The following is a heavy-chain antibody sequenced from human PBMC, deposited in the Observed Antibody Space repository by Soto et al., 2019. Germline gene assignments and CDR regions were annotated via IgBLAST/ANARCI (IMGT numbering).Heavy chain of an antibody. V-gene: IGHV3-23*01. CDR1: GFTFSSYA. CDR3: AKQNDYIWGSYRSRYYFDY. CDR2: ISGSGGST. J-gene: IGHJ4*02. D-gene: IGHD3-16*02. Sequence: EVQLLESGGGLVQPGGSLRLSCAASGFTFSSYAMSWVRQAPGKGLEWVSAISGSGGSTYYADSVKGRFTISRDNSKNPLYLQMNSLRAEDTAVYYCAKQNDYIWGSYRSRYYFDYWGQGTLVTVSS.